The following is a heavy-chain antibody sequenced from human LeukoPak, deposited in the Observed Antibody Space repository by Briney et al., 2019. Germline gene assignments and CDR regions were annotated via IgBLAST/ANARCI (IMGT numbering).Heavy chain of an antibody. J-gene: IGHJ4*01. CDR3: ARHRSTMGSAGIVDY. CDR2: IYSGGST. V-gene: IGHV3-66*04. D-gene: IGHD6-13*01. CDR1: GFTLSSNY. Sequence: PGGSLRLSCAASGFTLSSNYMSWVRQAPGKGLEWVSVIYSGGSTYYADSVKGRFTISSDNSKNTLYLQMNSLRAEDTAVYYCARHRSTMGSAGIVDYWGQGTLVTVSS.